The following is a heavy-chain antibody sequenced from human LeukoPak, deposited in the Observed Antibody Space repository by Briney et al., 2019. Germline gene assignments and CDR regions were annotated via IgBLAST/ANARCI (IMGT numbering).Heavy chain of an antibody. CDR3: ARDYSSGWFGYYFDY. Sequence: ASVKVSCKAFGYTFTGYSMRWVRQAPGQGLEWMGWINPNSGGTNYAQKFQGRVTMTRDTSISTAYMELSRLRSDDTAVYYCARDYSSGWFGYYFDYWGQGTLVTVSS. CDR1: GYTFTGYS. D-gene: IGHD6-19*01. V-gene: IGHV1-2*02. J-gene: IGHJ4*02. CDR2: INPNSGGT.